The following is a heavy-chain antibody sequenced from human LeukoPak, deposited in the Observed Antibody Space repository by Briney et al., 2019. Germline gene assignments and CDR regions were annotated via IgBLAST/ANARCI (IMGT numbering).Heavy chain of an antibody. CDR2: INHSGST. CDR3: ARGNRDYVWGSYRPTPFDY. V-gene: IGHV4-34*01. D-gene: IGHD3-16*02. J-gene: IGHJ4*02. Sequence: SETLSLTCAVYGGSFSGYYWSWIRQPPGKGLEWIGEINHSGSTNYNPSLKSRVTVSVDTSKNQFSLKLSSVTAADTAVYYCARGNRDYVWGSYRPTPFDYWGQGTLVTVSS. CDR1: GGSFSGYY.